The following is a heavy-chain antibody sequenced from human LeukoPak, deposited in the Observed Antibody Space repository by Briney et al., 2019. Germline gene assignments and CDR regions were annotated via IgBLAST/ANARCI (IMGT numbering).Heavy chain of an antibody. CDR3: ARVGYSYGYTIDY. V-gene: IGHV4-59*01. CDR1: GGSISSYY. Sequence: SETLSLTCTVSGGSISSYYWSWIRQPPGKGLEWIGYIYYSGSTNYNPSLKSRVTISVDTSKNRFSLKLSSVTAADTAVYYCARVGYSYGYTIDYWGQGTLVTVSS. CDR2: IYYSGST. D-gene: IGHD5-18*01. J-gene: IGHJ4*02.